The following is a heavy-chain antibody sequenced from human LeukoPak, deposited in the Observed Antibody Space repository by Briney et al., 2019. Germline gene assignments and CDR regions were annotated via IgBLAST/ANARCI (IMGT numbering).Heavy chain of an antibody. CDR2: ISWNSGSI. Sequence: GRSLRLSCAASGFTFDDYAMHWVRQAPGKGLEWVSGISWNSGSIGYADSVKGRFTISRDNAKNSLYLQMNSLRAEDTALYYCAAAGTVTAFQHWGQGTLVTVSS. V-gene: IGHV3-9*01. CDR1: GFTFDDYA. D-gene: IGHD6-13*01. J-gene: IGHJ1*01. CDR3: AAAGTVTAFQH.